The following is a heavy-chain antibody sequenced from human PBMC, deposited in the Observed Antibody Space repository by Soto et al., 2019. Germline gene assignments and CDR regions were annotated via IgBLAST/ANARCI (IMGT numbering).Heavy chain of an antibody. CDR2: ISWNSGSI. V-gene: IGHV3-9*01. CDR3: AKGRKSFYDFWSGSNWFDP. D-gene: IGHD3-3*01. CDR1: GFTFDDYD. J-gene: IGHJ5*02. Sequence: EVQLVESGGGLVQPGRSLRLSCAASGFTFDDYDMHWVRQAPGKGLEWVSGISWNSGSIGYADSVKGRFTISRDNAKNSLYLQMNSLRAEDTALYYCAKGRKSFYDFWSGSNWFDPWGQGTLVTVSS.